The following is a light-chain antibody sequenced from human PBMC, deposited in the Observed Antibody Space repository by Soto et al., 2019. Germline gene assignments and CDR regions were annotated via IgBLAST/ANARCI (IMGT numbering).Light chain of an antibody. CDR2: DVR. Sequence: QSSLGQPASVSGAPGHSVTISCTGTSSDLGTYNYVSWYQQYPDKAPKLIIYDVRNRPSEVSDRFSGSKSGDTASLIISGLQAEDEADYYCFSSSTKISRNVLGTGTKVTVL. J-gene: IGLJ1*01. CDR3: FSSSTKISRNV. V-gene: IGLV2-14*03. CDR1: SSDLGTYNY.